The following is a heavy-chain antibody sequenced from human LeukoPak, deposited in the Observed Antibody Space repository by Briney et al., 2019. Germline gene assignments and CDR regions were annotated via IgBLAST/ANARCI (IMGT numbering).Heavy chain of an antibody. J-gene: IGHJ4*02. CDR1: GFTFSSYA. CDR3: ANDRHYSSSWKWWVY. CDR2: ISGSGGST. V-gene: IGHV3-23*01. D-gene: IGHD6-13*01. Sequence: GGSLRLSCAASGFTFSSYAMSWVRQAPGKGLEWVSAISGSGGSTYYAGSVKGRFTISRDNSKNTLYLQMNSLRAEDTAVYYCANDRHYSSSWKWWVYWGQGTLVTVSS.